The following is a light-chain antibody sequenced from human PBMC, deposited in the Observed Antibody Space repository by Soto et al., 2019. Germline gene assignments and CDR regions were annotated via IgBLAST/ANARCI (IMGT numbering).Light chain of an antibody. CDR3: QQYSDWPLT. V-gene: IGKV3D-15*01. Sequence: EIVTTQSPATLSVSPGERATLSCRASQSVSSNLAWYQQKPGQAPRLLIFGASTRATGTPARFSGSGSETEFTLTISSLQSEDFAVYYCQQYSDWPLTFGGGTKVDIK. CDR1: QSVSSN. CDR2: GAS. J-gene: IGKJ4*01.